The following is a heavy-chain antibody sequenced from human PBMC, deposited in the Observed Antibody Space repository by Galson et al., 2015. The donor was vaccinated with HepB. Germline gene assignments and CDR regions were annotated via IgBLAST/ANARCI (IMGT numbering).Heavy chain of an antibody. D-gene: IGHD6-6*01. CDR1: GFTVSSNY. CDR2: IYSGGST. J-gene: IGHJ4*02. Sequence: SLRLSCAASGFTVSSNYMSWVRQAPGKGLEWVSVIYSGGSTYYADSMKGRFTISRDYSKNTLHLQMNSLRGEDTAVYYCARPRIAARDFDYWGQGALVTVSS. CDR3: ARPRIAARDFDY. V-gene: IGHV3-66*02.